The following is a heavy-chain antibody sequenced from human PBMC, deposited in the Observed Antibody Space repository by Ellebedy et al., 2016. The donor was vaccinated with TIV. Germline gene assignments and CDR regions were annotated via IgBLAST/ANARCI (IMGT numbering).Heavy chain of an antibody. CDR1: GFSFGSYE. J-gene: IGHJ4*02. CDR3: VKDDAWDASGRPLGRC. CDR2: ISGSGGST. D-gene: IGHD6-19*01. V-gene: IGHV3-23*01. Sequence: GESLKISCVASGFSFGSYEMNWVRQAPGKGLEWVSAISGSGGSTYYPDSVKGRFTISRDNSKNTLYLQMNSLRADDSAMYYCVKDDAWDASGRPLGRCWGQGTLVTVSS.